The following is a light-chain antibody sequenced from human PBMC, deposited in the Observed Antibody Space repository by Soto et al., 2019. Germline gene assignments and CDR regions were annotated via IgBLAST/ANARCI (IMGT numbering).Light chain of an antibody. J-gene: IGKJ1*01. V-gene: IGKV3-20*01. CDR2: DAS. CDR1: QSVSGSF. CDR3: QQYGSSPSWT. Sequence: EILLTQSPGSLSLSPGDRATLSCRASQSVSGSFLAWYQHKPGQAPRLLIYDASTRLTGIPDRFSGSGSGTDFTLTISRLEPEDFAVYYCQQYGSSPSWTFGQGTKVEIK.